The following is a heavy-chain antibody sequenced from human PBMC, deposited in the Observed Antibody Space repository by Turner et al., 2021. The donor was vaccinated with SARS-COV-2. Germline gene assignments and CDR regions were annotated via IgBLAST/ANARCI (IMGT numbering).Heavy chain of an antibody. V-gene: IGHV3-74*01. D-gene: IGHD3-10*01. J-gene: IGHJ4*02. CDR3: AVYSSCLWV. CDR2: MRRDGRDA. Sequence: EVQLVESGGDLVQPGGSLRLPCIASGITYSTYWMHWVRQAAGKGIECVSNMRRDGRDACYADAVKVRFTISRNSAKNTLYLQMSSLRVEDTSDYYCAVYSSCLWVWGQGTLVTVSS. CDR1: GITYSTYW.